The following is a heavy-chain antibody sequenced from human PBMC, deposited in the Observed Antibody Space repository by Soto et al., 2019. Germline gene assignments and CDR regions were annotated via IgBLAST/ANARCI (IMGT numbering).Heavy chain of an antibody. CDR1: GGSIMSSSW. CDR3: ARGSSFRGDFDI. D-gene: IGHD2-21*01. V-gene: IGHV4-4*02. Sequence: SETLSLTCGVSGGSIMSSSWWTWVRQSPGKGLEWIGEIYHAGSPNYNPSFQSRISISLDKSNNSFSLRLTSVTAADAAIYYCARGSSFRGDFDIWGQGTTVTVSS. J-gene: IGHJ3*02. CDR2: IYHAGSP.